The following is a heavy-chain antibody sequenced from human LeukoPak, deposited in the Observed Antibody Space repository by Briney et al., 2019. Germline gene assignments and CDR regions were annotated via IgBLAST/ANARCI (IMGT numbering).Heavy chain of an antibody. Sequence: GGSLRLSCAASGFTFSTYAMHWVRQAPGKGLEWVAIISSDGSNKYYADSVKGRFTISRDNSKNTLYLQMNSLRAEDTAVYYCAKDAGGYYYDSGGYKGYFQHWGQGTLVTVSS. CDR3: AKDAGGYYYDSGGYKGYFQH. J-gene: IGHJ1*01. D-gene: IGHD3-22*01. CDR1: GFTFSTYA. V-gene: IGHV3-30-3*01. CDR2: ISSDGSNK.